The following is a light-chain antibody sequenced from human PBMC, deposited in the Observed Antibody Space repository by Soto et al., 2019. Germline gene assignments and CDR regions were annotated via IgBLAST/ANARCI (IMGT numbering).Light chain of an antibody. CDR3: QQLNSYPPWT. Sequence: IQFSQSPSSLSASVGDRVTITCRASQGISSNLAWYQQKPGRAPKLLIFGASTLQSGVPSSFSGSGSGTDFTLTISSLQPEDFATYFCQQLNSYPPWTFGQGTKVDIK. V-gene: IGKV1-9*01. CDR2: GAS. J-gene: IGKJ1*01. CDR1: QGISSN.